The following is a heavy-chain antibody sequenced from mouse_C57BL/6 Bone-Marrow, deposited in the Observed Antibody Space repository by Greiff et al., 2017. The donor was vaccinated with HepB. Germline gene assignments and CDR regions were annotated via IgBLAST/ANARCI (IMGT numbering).Heavy chain of an antibody. V-gene: IGHV1-55*01. CDR1: GYTFTSYW. D-gene: IGHD1-1*01. CDR3: ARITTVVFPYFDY. J-gene: IGHJ2*01. CDR2: IYPGSGST. Sequence: VKLQQPGAELVKPGASVKMSCKASGYTFTSYWITWVKQRPGQGLEWIGDIYPGSGSTNYNEKFKSKATLTVDTSSSTAYMQLSSLTSEDSAVYYCARITTVVFPYFDYWGQGTTLTVSS.